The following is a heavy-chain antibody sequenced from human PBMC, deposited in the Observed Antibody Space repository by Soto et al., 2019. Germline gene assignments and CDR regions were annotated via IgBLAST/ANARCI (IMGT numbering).Heavy chain of an antibody. CDR3: AKHSLAVAAKGGYFDF. V-gene: IGHV3-23*01. Sequence: EVQLLESGGDLVQPGGSLRLSCAASGFTFTNYAMSWVRQAPGKGLEWVSAFSSNSGSTYYADSVKGRFTISRDTSKNTLFLQTNTLRAEDTAVYYCAKHSLAVAAKGGYFDFWGQGTLVTVSS. CDR2: FSSNSGST. CDR1: GFTFTNYA. J-gene: IGHJ4*02. D-gene: IGHD6-19*01.